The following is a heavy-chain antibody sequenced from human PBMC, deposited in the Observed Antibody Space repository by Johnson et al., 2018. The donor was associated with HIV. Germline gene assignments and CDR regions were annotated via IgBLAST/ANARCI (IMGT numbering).Heavy chain of an antibody. J-gene: IGHJ3*02. CDR3: AREPLGNYVLGYAFDI. Sequence: VQLVESGGGVVRPGGSLKLSCAASGFTFEDHDMSWVRQIPGKGLEWVSAISGSGGSTYYADSVKGRFTISRNNSKNTLYLQMHSLRAEDTAVYYCAREPLGNYVLGYAFDIWGQGTMVTVSS. CDR1: GFTFEDHD. CDR2: ISGSGGST. D-gene: IGHD1-7*01. V-gene: IGHV3-23*04.